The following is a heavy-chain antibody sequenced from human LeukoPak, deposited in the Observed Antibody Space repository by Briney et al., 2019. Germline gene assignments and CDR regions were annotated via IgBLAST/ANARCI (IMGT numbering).Heavy chain of an antibody. CDR3: ARPRGGAYGGYEIWFDP. D-gene: IGHD4-17*01. Sequence: SETLSLTCTVSGGSISSSSYYWGWIRQPPGKGLEWIGSIYYSGSTYYNPSLKSRVTISVDTSKNQFSLKLSSVTAADTAVYYCARPRGGAYGGYEIWFDPWGQGTLVTVSS. CDR1: GGSISSSSYY. CDR2: IYYSGST. J-gene: IGHJ5*02. V-gene: IGHV4-39*01.